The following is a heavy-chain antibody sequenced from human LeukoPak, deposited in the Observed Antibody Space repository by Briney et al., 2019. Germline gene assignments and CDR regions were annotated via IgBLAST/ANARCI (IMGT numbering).Heavy chain of an antibody. V-gene: IGHV3-23*01. Sequence: PGGSLRLSCAASGFTFSSYAMSWVRQAPGKGLEWGSAISGSGGSTYYADSVKGRFTISRDNSKNTLYLQMNSLRAEDTAVYYCAKDRLWSGYYYYWGQGTLVTVSS. CDR1: GFTFSSYA. CDR2: ISGSGGST. J-gene: IGHJ4*02. CDR3: AKDRLWSGYYYY. D-gene: IGHD3-3*01.